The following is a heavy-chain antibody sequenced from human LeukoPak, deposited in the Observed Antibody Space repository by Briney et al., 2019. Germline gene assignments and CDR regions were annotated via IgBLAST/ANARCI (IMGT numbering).Heavy chain of an antibody. Sequence: PGGSLRLSCAASGFTFSSFAMSWVRQAPGRGLEWVSTISGSGGNTYYADSVKGRFTISRDTSKNTLYLQMNSLRAEDSAVYYCPKGGEMGYDRYYFDYGGQGTLVTVSS. V-gene: IGHV3-23*01. J-gene: IGHJ4*02. CDR1: GFTFSSFA. CDR2: ISGSGGNT. CDR3: PKGGEMGYDRYYFDY. D-gene: IGHD5-24*01.